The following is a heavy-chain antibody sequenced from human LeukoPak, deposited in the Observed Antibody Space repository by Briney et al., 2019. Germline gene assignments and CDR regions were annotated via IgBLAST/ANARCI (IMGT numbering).Heavy chain of an antibody. CDR3: ARRSRITMVRGAFDP. D-gene: IGHD3-10*01. J-gene: IGHJ5*02. V-gene: IGHV4-59*12. CDR2: IYYSGST. CDR1: GGSISSYY. Sequence: SETLSLTCTVSGGSISSYYWSWIRQPPGKGLEWIGYIYYSGSTNYNPSLKSRVTISVDTSKNQFSLKLSSVTAADTAVYYCARRSRITMVRGAFDPWGQGTLVTVSS.